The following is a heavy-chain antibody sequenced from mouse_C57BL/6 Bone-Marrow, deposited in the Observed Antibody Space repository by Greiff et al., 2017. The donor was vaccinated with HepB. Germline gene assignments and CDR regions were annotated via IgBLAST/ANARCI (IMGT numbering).Heavy chain of an antibody. CDR1: GFTFSDYG. CDR2: ISNLAYSI. Sequence: DVMLVESGGGLVQPGGSLKLSCAASGFTFSDYGMAWVRQAPRKGPEWVAFISNLAYSIYYADTVTGRFTISRENAKNTLYLEMSSLRSEDTAMYYCARRNSNYAMDYWGQGTSVTVSS. CDR3: ARRNSNYAMDY. D-gene: IGHD2-5*01. V-gene: IGHV5-15*04. J-gene: IGHJ4*01.